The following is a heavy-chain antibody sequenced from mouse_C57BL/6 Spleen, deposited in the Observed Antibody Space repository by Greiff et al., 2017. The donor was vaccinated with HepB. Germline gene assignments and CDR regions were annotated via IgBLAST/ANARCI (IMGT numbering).Heavy chain of an antibody. J-gene: IGHJ2*01. Sequence: QVQLQQSGAELVRPGASVTLSCKASGYTFTDYEMHWVKQTPVHGLEWIGAIDPETGGTAYNQKFKGKAILTADKSSSTAYMELRSLTSEDSAVYYCTRWGRIYYDYEWGQGTTLAVSS. CDR3: TRWGRIYYDYE. D-gene: IGHD2-4*01. CDR1: GYTFTDYE. V-gene: IGHV1-15*01. CDR2: IDPETGGT.